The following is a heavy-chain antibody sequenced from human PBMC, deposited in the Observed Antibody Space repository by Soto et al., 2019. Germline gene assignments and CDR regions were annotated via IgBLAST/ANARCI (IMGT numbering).Heavy chain of an antibody. CDR3: ARDSHGFLGY. D-gene: IGHD4-17*01. CDR2: ISSRSSYI. J-gene: IGHJ4*02. Sequence: PGGSLRLSCAASGFTFSSYSMNWVRQAPGKGLEWVSSISSRSSYIYYADSVKGQFTISRDNAKNSLYLQMNSLIAEFTAVYYCARDSHGFLGYWGQGTLVTVSS. V-gene: IGHV3-21*01. CDR1: GFTFSSYS.